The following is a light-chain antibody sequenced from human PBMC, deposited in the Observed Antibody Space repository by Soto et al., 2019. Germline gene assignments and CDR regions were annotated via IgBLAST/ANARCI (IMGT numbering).Light chain of an antibody. CDR1: NSNIGSHS. Sequence: QSVLTQPPSASGTPGQRVTISCSGSNSNIGSHSVNWYQQVPGTAPKFLIYSDNQRPSGVPDRSSGSKSGTSASLAISGLQSDDEADYYCAAWDDRLNGYVFGAGTKVTVL. CDR2: SDN. V-gene: IGLV1-44*01. J-gene: IGLJ1*01. CDR3: AAWDDRLNGYV.